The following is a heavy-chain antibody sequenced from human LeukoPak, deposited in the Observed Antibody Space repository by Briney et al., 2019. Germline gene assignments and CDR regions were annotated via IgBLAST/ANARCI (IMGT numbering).Heavy chain of an antibody. J-gene: IGHJ5*01. V-gene: IGHV3-13*01. CDR3: ARGGYRSSSTGIDS. D-gene: IGHD6-13*01. Sequence: GGSLRLSCEASGFTFSTYDMHWVRQAAGQPLVWVSGIAPADDSYYADSVKGRFTISREDAKNSLYLQMNNLTPGDTAVYYCARGGYRSSSTGIDSWGQGTLVIVST. CDR2: IAPADDS. CDR1: GFTFSTYD.